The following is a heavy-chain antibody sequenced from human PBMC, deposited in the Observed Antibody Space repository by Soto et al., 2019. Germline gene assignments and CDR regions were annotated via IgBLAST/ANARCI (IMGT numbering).Heavy chain of an antibody. Sequence: VASVKVSCKASGGTLSDYAFSWVRQAPGQGLEWMGWISAYNGNTNYAQKLQGRVTMTTDTSTSTAYMELRSLRSDDTAVYYCARDREQWLVRGHLPKNWFDPWGQGTLVTVSS. CDR2: ISAYNGNT. CDR1: GGTLSDYA. V-gene: IGHV1-18*01. J-gene: IGHJ5*02. CDR3: ARDREQWLVRGHLPKNWFDP. D-gene: IGHD6-19*01.